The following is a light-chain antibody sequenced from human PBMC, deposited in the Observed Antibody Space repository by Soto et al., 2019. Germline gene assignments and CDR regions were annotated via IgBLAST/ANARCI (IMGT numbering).Light chain of an antibody. CDR1: SSNIGAGYD. J-gene: IGLJ1*01. CDR2: GNI. V-gene: IGLV1-40*01. Sequence: QSVLTQSPSVSGAPGQRVTISCTGSSSNIGAGYDVHWYQHLPGTAPKLLIYGNINRPSGVPDRFSGSKSGTSASLAITGLQAEDEADYYCQSYDSSLSGSYVFGTGTKLTVL. CDR3: QSYDSSLSGSYV.